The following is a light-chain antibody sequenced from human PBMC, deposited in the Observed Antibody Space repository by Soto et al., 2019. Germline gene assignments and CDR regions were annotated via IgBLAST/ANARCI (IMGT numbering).Light chain of an antibody. J-gene: IGKJ3*01. CDR3: QQYNNYQFT. CDR2: GAS. V-gene: IGKV3-20*01. CDR1: QSVTTQ. Sequence: IVLTQSPGTLSLSPGERATLSCRASQSVTTQLAWYQQKPGQAPRLIIHGASSRATGVPDRITGSGSGTDFTLSISRLEPEDFATYYCQQYNNYQFTFGPGTKVDIK.